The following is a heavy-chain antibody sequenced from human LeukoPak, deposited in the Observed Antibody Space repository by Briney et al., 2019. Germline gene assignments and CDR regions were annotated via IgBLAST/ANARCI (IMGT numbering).Heavy chain of an antibody. D-gene: IGHD2-2*01. CDR1: GFTFSTYA. CDR2: ISYDGSNE. Sequence: GGSLRLSCAASGFTFSTYAMHWVRQAPGKGLEWVAVISYDGSNEYYADSVKGRFTISRDNSKNTLYLHMNNLRPEETAVYYCARVGCGTNCYCFGYFYYYMDVWGKGTTVTVSS. V-gene: IGHV3-30*01. J-gene: IGHJ6*03. CDR3: ARVGCGTNCYCFGYFYYYMDV.